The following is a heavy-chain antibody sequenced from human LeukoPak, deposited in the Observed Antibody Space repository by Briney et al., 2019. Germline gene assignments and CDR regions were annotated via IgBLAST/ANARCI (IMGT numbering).Heavy chain of an antibody. CDR1: GFTFSSYA. J-gene: IGHJ4*02. D-gene: IGHD3-10*01. CDR2: ISGGGGST. CDR3: AKAEGSGNQPFGY. V-gene: IGHV3-23*01. Sequence: GGSLRLSCAASGFTFSSYATSWVRQAPGKGLEWVSGISGGGGSTYYADSVKGRFTISRDNSKNTLYLQMHSLRAEDTAVYSCAKAEGSGNQPFGYWGQGTLVTVSS.